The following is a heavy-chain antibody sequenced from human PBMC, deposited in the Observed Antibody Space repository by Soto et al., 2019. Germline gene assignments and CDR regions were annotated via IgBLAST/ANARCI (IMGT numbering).Heavy chain of an antibody. D-gene: IGHD4-17*01. V-gene: IGHV3-48*01. J-gene: IGHJ4*02. CDR1: GFTFSSYS. CDR3: ARGDDYGDVDY. CDR2: ISSSSSTI. Sequence: GGSLRLSCAASGFTFSSYSMNWVRQAPGKGLEWVSYISSSSSTIYYADSVKGRFTISRDNAKNSLYLQMNSLRAEDTAVYYCARGDDYGDVDYWGQGTLVTSPQ.